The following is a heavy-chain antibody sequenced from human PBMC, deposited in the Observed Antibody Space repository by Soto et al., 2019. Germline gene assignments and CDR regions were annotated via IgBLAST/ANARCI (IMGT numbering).Heavy chain of an antibody. CDR2: IYYSGST. CDR3: AKTPYDFWSGSFDY. D-gene: IGHD3-3*01. J-gene: IGHJ4*02. V-gene: IGHV4-39*01. CDR1: GGSISSSSYY. Sequence: SETLSLTCTVSGGSISSSSYYWGCIRQPPGKGLEWIGSIYYSGSTYYNPSLKSRVTISVDTSKNQFSLKLSSVTAADTAVYYCAKTPYDFWSGSFDYWGQGTLVTVSS.